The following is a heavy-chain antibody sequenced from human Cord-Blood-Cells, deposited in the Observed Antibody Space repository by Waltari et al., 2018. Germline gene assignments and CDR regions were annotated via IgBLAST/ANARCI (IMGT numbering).Heavy chain of an antibody. CDR2: INPTSGGT. CDR3: ARVRVKEGVDAFDI. Sequence: QVQLVQSGAEVKKPGASVKVSCKASGYTFTGYYMHWVRQAPGQGLEWMGWINPTSGGTNYAQKFQGGVTMTRDTSISTAYMELSRLRSDDTAVYYCARVRVKEGVDAFDIWGQGTMVTVSS. CDR1: GYTFTGYY. J-gene: IGHJ3*02. D-gene: IGHD3-16*01. V-gene: IGHV1-2*02.